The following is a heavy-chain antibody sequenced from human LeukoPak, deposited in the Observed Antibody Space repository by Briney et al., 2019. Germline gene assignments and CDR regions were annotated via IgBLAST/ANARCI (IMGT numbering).Heavy chain of an antibody. J-gene: IGHJ4*02. CDR1: GGSFSGYY. D-gene: IGHD3-10*01. CDR3: ACHQLLWFGELLPTSLDY. Sequence: SETLSLTCAVYGGSFSGYYWSWIRQPPGKGLEWIGEINHSGSTNYNPSLKSRVTISVDTSKNQFSLKLSSVTAADTAVYYCACHQLLWFGELLPTSLDYWGQGTLVTVSS. CDR2: INHSGST. V-gene: IGHV4-34*01.